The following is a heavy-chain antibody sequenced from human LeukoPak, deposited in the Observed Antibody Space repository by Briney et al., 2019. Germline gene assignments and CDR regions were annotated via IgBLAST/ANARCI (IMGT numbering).Heavy chain of an antibody. CDR3: ARHLYSGYDRVFDY. Sequence: SETLSLTCTVSGGSISGYYWIWIRQPPGKGLEWIGYVYYNGITYYNPSLKSRVTISVDTSKSQFSLKLSSVTAADTAVYFCARHLYSGYDRVFDYWGQGSLVTVSS. J-gene: IGHJ4*02. CDR2: VYYNGIT. V-gene: IGHV4-59*08. CDR1: GGSISGYY. D-gene: IGHD5-12*01.